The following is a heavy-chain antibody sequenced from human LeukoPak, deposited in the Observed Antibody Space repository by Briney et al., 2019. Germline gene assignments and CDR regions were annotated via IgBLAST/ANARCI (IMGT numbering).Heavy chain of an antibody. V-gene: IGHV3-30-3*01. CDR3: ARDVEEYYFDY. CDR2: ISYDGSNK. Sequence: GGSLRLSCAASGFTFSSYAMHWVRQAPGKGLEWVAVISYDGSNKYYADSVKGRFTISRDNAKNSLYLQMNSLRAEDTAVYYCARDVEEYYFDYWGQGTLVTVSS. J-gene: IGHJ4*02. CDR1: GFTFSSYA.